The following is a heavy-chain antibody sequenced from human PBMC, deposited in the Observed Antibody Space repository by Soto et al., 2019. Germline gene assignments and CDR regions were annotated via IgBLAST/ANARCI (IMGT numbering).Heavy chain of an antibody. Sequence: QVQLVQSGAEVKKPGASVKVSCEASGYTFTSYYMHWVRQAPGQGLEWMGIINPSGGSTSYAQKFQGRVTMTRDTSTGTVYRELSSLRSEDTAVYYGARVVNGCSSTSCGYYFDYWGQGTLVTVSS. CDR3: ARVVNGCSSTSCGYYFDY. CDR1: GYTFTSYY. J-gene: IGHJ4*02. CDR2: INPSGGST. D-gene: IGHD2-2*01. V-gene: IGHV1-46*01.